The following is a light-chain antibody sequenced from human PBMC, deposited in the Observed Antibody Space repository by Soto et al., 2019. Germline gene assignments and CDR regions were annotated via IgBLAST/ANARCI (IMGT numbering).Light chain of an antibody. V-gene: IGKV1-5*03. CDR3: RQDYGYFAKT. J-gene: IGKJ5*01. CDR2: EAS. Sequence: DIQMTQSPSTLSASVGDTVTITCRASQSINKLLAWYQQKPGKAPTRLMYEASILQDGGPSRCSGTESGTECTLTISRRWPDDVGTSYCRQDYGYFAKTFGQ. CDR1: QSINKL.